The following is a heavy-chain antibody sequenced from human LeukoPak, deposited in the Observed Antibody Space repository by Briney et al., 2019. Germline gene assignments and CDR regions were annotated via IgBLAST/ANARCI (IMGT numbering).Heavy chain of an antibody. CDR2: IYSGGST. J-gene: IGHJ4*02. CDR1: GFTFSTNY. CDR3: ARGSSGWSRADY. V-gene: IGHV3-66*01. D-gene: IGHD6-19*01. Sequence: GGSLRLSCAASGFTFSTNYMSWVRQAPEKGLEWVSVIYSGGSTYYADSVKGRFTISRDNSKNTVYLQMNSLRAEDTAVYYCARGSSGWSRADYWGQGTLVTVSS.